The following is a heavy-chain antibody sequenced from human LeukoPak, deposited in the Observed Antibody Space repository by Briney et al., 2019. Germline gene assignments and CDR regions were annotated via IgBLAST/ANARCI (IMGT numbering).Heavy chain of an antibody. Sequence: GESLKISCKGSGYSSTSYWIGWVRQMPGKGLEWMGIIYPGDSDTRYSPSFQGQVTISADKSISTAYLQWSSLKASDTAMYYCARRDVLRFLEWSSPFFDPWGQGTLVTVSS. D-gene: IGHD3-3*01. CDR3: ARRDVLRFLEWSSPFFDP. V-gene: IGHV5-51*01. CDR1: GYSSTSYW. CDR2: IYPGDSDT. J-gene: IGHJ5*02.